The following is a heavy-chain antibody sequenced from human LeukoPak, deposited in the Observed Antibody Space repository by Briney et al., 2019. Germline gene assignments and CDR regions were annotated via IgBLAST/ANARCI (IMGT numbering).Heavy chain of an antibody. J-gene: IGHJ4*02. CDR2: IRGSGENT. D-gene: IGHD3-10*01. V-gene: IGHV3-23*01. CDR3: AKWGSGSYYKGSFDY. Sequence: GGSLRLSCAASGFTFSSYSMSWVRQAPGKGLEWVSTIRGSGENTYYADSEKGRFTISRNNSKHTLYLKMYSLRVEDTAVYYCAKWGSGSYYKGSFDYWGQGTLVTVSS. CDR1: GFTFSSYS.